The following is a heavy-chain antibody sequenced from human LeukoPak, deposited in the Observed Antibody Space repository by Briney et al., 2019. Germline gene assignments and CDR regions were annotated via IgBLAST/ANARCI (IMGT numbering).Heavy chain of an antibody. D-gene: IGHD7-27*01. CDR1: GFTFSNYA. CDR2: IRVSDNT. J-gene: IGHJ4*02. Sequence: GGSLRLSCAASGFTFSNYAMNWVRQAPGKGREWVSGIRVSDNTYYADSVKGRFTISRDNSENTLYLQMSGLRAEDTAVYYCAKGTGDMGYYFDYWGQGTLVTVSS. CDR3: AKGTGDMGYYFDY. V-gene: IGHV3-23*01.